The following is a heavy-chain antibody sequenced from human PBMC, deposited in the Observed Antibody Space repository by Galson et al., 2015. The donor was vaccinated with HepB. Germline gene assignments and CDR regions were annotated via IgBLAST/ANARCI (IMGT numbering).Heavy chain of an antibody. Sequence: SETLSLTCSVSNGSISGHFWSWIRQPPGKGLEWIGYIYSSGSTFYNPSLKSRVTISVDMSKNQISLKLSSVTAADTAFYYCARGLWFGELLFWGQGTLVTVSS. V-gene: IGHV4-59*11. CDR3: ARGLWFGELLF. CDR2: IYSSGST. J-gene: IGHJ4*02. CDR1: NGSISGHF. D-gene: IGHD3-10*01.